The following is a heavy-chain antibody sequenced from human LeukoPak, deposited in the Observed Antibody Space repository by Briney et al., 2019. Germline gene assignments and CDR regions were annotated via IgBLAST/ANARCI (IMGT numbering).Heavy chain of an antibody. CDR1: GYTFTSHG. CDR2: ISAYNGNT. Sequence: ASVKVSCKASGYTFTSHGINWVRQAPGQGLEWMGWISAYNGNTNYAQKLQGRVSMTTDTSTSTAYMELRSLRSDDTAVYYCARDGPYDSSGFYFVDWGQGTLVTVSS. J-gene: IGHJ4*02. CDR3: ARDGPYDSSGFYFVD. V-gene: IGHV1-18*01. D-gene: IGHD3-22*01.